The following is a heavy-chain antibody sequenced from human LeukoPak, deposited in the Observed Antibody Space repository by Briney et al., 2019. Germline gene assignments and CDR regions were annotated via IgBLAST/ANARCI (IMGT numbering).Heavy chain of an antibody. CDR1: GYTFTLYA. V-gene: IGHV1-3*01. CDR3: ARLVVEMATILEYYMDV. Sequence: ASVKVSCKASGYTFTLYAMHWVRQAPGQRLEWMGWINAGNGNTKYSQKFQGRVTITRDTSVSTAYMELSSLRSEDTAVYYCARLVVEMATILEYYMDVWGKGTTVTVPS. J-gene: IGHJ6*03. D-gene: IGHD5-24*01. CDR2: INAGNGNT.